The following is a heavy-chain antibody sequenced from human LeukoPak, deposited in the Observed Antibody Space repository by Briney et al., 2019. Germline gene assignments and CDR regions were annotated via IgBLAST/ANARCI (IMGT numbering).Heavy chain of an antibody. V-gene: IGHV5-51*01. CDR3: ARAYSRSRFDY. D-gene: IGHD6-6*01. CDR2: IYPGDSDT. J-gene: IGHJ4*02. Sequence: GESLKISFKGSGYSFANYWIGWVRQMPGKGLGWMGIIYPGDSDTRYSPSFQGQITISADKSINTAYLQWSSLKASDTAMYYCARAYSRSRFDYWGQGTLVTVSS. CDR1: GYSFANYW.